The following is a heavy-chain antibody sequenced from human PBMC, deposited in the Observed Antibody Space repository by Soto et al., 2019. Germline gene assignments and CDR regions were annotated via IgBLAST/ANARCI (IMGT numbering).Heavy chain of an antibody. CDR3: ARRDSSSWYAYYYYGMDV. CDR1: GGSISSSSYY. Sequence: SSETLSLTCTVSGGSISSSSYYWGWIRQPPGKGLEWIGSIYYSGSTYYNPSLKSRVTISVDTSKNQFSLKLSSVTAADTAVFYCARRDSSSWYAYYYYGMDVWGQGTTVTVSS. J-gene: IGHJ6*02. V-gene: IGHV4-39*01. CDR2: IYYSGST. D-gene: IGHD6-13*01.